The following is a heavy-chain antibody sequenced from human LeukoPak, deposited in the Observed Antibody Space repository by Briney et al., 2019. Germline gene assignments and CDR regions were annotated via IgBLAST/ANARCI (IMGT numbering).Heavy chain of an antibody. V-gene: IGHV3-30*02. D-gene: IGHD6-19*01. CDR3: VRGLSSSDGWYYFDL. J-gene: IGHJ4*02. CDR2: IRYDGSDR. Sequence: GGSLRLSCAASGFTFSYYAMHWVSRAPGKGLEWVAFIRYDGSDRHYADSVKGRFTISRDNSQNTLELHMSSLRPEDTAMYYCVRGLSSSDGWYYFDLWGQGTLVTVSS. CDR1: GFTFSYYA.